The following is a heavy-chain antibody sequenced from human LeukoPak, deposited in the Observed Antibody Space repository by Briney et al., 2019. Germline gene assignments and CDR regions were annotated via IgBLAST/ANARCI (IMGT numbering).Heavy chain of an antibody. D-gene: IGHD5-18*01. CDR1: GFTVSSNY. Sequence: PGGSLRLSCAASGFTVSSNYMSWVRQAPGKGLEWVSVIYSGGGTYYADSVKGRFTISRDNSKNTLYLQMNSLRAEDTAVYYCASRRGYSYGVDAFDIWGQGTMVTVSS. V-gene: IGHV3-53*01. CDR3: ASRRGYSYGVDAFDI. CDR2: IYSGGGT. J-gene: IGHJ3*02.